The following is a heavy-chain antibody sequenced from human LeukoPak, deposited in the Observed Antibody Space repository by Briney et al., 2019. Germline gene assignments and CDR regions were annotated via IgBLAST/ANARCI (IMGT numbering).Heavy chain of an antibody. D-gene: IGHD3-3*01. V-gene: IGHV3-30*02. CDR1: GFTFSSYG. CDR3: AKDPNYDSYY. J-gene: IGHJ4*02. Sequence: GVLRLSCAASGFTFSSYGMHWVRQAPGKGLEWVAFIRYDGSNKYYADSVKGRFTISRDNSKNTLYLQMNSLRAEDTAVYYCAKDPNYDSYYWGQGTLVTVSS. CDR2: IRYDGSNK.